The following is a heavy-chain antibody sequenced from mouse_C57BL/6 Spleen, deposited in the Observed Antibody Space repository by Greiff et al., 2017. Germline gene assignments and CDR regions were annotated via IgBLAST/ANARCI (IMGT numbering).Heavy chain of an antibody. D-gene: IGHD2-5*01. CDR3: ARHYYSNQYFDV. CDR1: GFTFSSYG. J-gene: IGHJ1*03. V-gene: IGHV5-6*01. CDR2: ISSGGSYT. Sequence: EVQVVESGGDLVKPGGSLKLSCAASGFTFSSYGMSWVRQTPDKRLEWVSTISSGGSYTYYPDSVKGRFTISRDNAKNTLYLQMSSLKSEDTAMYYCARHYYSNQYFDVWGTGTTVTVSS.